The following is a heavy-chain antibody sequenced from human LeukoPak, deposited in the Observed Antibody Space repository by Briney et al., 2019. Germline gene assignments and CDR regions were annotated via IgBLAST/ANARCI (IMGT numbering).Heavy chain of an antibody. CDR2: ISSSSTI. D-gene: IGHD3-10*01. J-gene: IGHJ4*02. Sequence: GGSLRLSCAASGFTFSDYYMNWVRQAPGKGLEWVSSISSSSTIYYADSAKGRFTISRDNAKNSLYLQMNSLRAEDTAVYYCARKIWFGEYCFDYWGQGTLVTVSS. CDR1: GFTFSDYY. V-gene: IGHV3-69-1*01. CDR3: ARKIWFGEYCFDY.